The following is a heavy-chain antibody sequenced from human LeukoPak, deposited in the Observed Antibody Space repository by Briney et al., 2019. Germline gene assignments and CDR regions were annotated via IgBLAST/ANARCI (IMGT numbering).Heavy chain of an antibody. CDR2: IYYSGST. J-gene: IGHJ5*02. V-gene: IGHV4-39*01. D-gene: IGHD3-3*01. Sequence: SETLSLTCTVSGGSISSSSYYWGWIRQPPGKGLEWIGSIYYSGSTYYNPSLKSRVTISVDTSKNQFSLKLSSVTAADTAVYYCARSKYHTIFGVVIIRGGWFDPWGQGTLVTVSS. CDR1: GGSISSSSYY. CDR3: ARSKYHTIFGVVIIRGGWFDP.